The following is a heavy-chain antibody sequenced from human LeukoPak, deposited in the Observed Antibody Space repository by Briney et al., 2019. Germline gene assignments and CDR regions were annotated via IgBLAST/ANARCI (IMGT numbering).Heavy chain of an antibody. Sequence: ASVKVSCKASGFCITSYYMHWVRQAPGQGLEWMGIINPSGGSTSYAQKFQGRVTMTRDTSTSTVYMELSSLRSEDTAVYYCARVQTRGSYLDYWGQGTLVTVSS. CDR3: ARVQTRGSYLDY. D-gene: IGHD1-26*01. J-gene: IGHJ4*02. V-gene: IGHV1-46*01. CDR2: INPSGGST. CDR1: GFCITSYY.